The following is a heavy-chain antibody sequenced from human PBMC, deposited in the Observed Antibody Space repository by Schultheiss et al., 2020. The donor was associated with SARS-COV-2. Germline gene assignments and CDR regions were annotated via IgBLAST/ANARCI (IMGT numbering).Heavy chain of an antibody. CDR2: IYHSGST. CDR3: ARENMILRFLDY. Sequence: GSLRLSCAVSGGSISSSNWWSWVRQPPGKGLEWIGEIYHSGSTNYNPSLKSRVTISVDKSKNQFSLKLSSVTAADTAVYYCARENMILRFLDYWGQGTLVTVSS. J-gene: IGHJ4*02. V-gene: IGHV4-4*02. D-gene: IGHD3-3*01. CDR1: GGSISSSNW.